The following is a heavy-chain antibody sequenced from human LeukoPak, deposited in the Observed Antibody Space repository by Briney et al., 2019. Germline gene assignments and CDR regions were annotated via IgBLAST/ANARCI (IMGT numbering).Heavy chain of an antibody. V-gene: IGHV4-38-2*01. Sequence: SETLSLTCAVSGYSIGSGYYWAWIRQPPGKGLEWIGSIYHSGSTYYNPSLKSRVTISVDRSKNQFSLKLSSVTAADTAVYYCARGRGGNTGYYYYYYTDVWGKGTTVTVSS. CDR1: GYSIGSGYY. CDR2: IYHSGST. J-gene: IGHJ6*03. D-gene: IGHD5-18*01. CDR3: ARGRGGNTGYYYYYYTDV.